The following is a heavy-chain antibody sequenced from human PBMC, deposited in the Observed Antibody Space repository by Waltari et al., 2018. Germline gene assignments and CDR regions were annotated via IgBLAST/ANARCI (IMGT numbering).Heavy chain of an antibody. CDR3: ARDLNWNEHSSSWYDVY. D-gene: IGHD6-13*01. J-gene: IGHJ4*02. V-gene: IGHV1-69*08. Sequence: QVQLVQSGAEVKKPGSSVKVSCKASGGTFSSYTISWVRQAPGQGLEWMGRIIPILGIANYAQKFQGRVTITADKSTSTAYMELSSLRSEDTAVYYCARDLNWNEHSSSWYDVYWGQGTLVTVSS. CDR1: GGTFSSYT. CDR2: IIPILGIA.